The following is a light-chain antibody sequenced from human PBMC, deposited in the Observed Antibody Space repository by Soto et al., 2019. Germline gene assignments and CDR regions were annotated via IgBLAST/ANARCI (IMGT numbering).Light chain of an antibody. CDR3: QQYADWPKT. J-gene: IGKJ1*01. CDR1: QSVSDR. Sequence: EMALTQAPDTLAASPRERDTLSCRASQSVSDRVVWYQQKSGQAPSLLIYAASTMAAGVPARFSGSGSGTEFTLTISSLQSEDFAVYFCQQYADWPKTFGQGTKVDI. CDR2: AAS. V-gene: IGKV3-15*01.